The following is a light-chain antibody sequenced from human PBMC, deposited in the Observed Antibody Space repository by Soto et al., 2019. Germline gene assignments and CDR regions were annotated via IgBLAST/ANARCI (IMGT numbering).Light chain of an antibody. Sequence: DIQMTQSPSTLSASVGDRVTITCRASQSISTWLAWYQQKPGKAPKLLIYKASSLESGVPSRFGGSGSGTEFTLTISSLQPDDFATYYCQQYTTYSLYTFGQGTKLEIK. CDR1: QSISTW. CDR3: QQYTTYSLYT. J-gene: IGKJ2*01. V-gene: IGKV1-5*03. CDR2: KAS.